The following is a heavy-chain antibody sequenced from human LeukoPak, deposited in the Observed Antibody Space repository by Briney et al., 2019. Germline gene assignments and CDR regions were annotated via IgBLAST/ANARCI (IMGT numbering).Heavy chain of an antibody. CDR2: INWNSGSI. V-gene: IGHV3-9*01. CDR3: AKDIRTYYDSSGYQKWFDP. D-gene: IGHD3-22*01. CDR1: GFTFDDYG. Sequence: GGSLRLSCAASGFTFDDYGMHWVRQAPGRGLEWVSGINWNSGSIGYADSVKGRFTISRDNAKNSLYLQMNSLRAEDTALYYCAKDIRTYYDSSGYQKWFDPWGQGTLVTVSS. J-gene: IGHJ5*02.